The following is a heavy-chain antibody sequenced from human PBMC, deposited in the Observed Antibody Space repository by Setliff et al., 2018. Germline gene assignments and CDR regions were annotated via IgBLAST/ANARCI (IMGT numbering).Heavy chain of an antibody. D-gene: IGHD5-18*01. CDR2: IIPMFEKT. CDR3: ATIYGYSSLDWYSDL. J-gene: IGHJ2*01. V-gene: IGHV1-69*13. CDR1: GGTFRTYE. Sequence: ASVKVSCKVSGGTFRTYEINWVRQAPGQGFEWMGRIIPMFEKTNYAQKFQGRVTITADESTTTAYMEVSSLRSDDTAVYYCATIYGYSSLDWYSDLWGRGTLVTVSS.